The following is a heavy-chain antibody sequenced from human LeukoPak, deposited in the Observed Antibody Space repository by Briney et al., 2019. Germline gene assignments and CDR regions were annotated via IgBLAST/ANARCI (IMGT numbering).Heavy chain of an antibody. D-gene: IGHD6-13*01. Sequence: PGGSLRLSCAASGFTFSDYYMSWIRQAPGKGLEWVSVIYSGGSTYYADSVKGRFTISRDNSKNTLYLQMNSLRAEDTAVYYCARVGSSWLYFDYWGQGTLVTVSS. J-gene: IGHJ4*02. CDR1: GFTFSDYY. V-gene: IGHV3-53*01. CDR2: IYSGGST. CDR3: ARVGSSWLYFDY.